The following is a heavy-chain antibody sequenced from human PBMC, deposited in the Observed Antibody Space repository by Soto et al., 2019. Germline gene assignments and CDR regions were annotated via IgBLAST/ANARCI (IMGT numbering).Heavy chain of an antibody. D-gene: IGHD6-13*01. CDR2: ISNDGTKK. CDR1: GFAFTNYG. V-gene: IGHV3-30*18. Sequence: GGSLRLSCAASGFAFTNYGFHWVRQAPGKGLEWVAHISNDGTKKFYADSVKGRFTISRDNSKNTLYLQMNSLRAEDTAVYYCEKIPFSGIAAAGPFDYWGQGTLVTV. J-gene: IGHJ4*02. CDR3: EKIPFSGIAAAGPFDY.